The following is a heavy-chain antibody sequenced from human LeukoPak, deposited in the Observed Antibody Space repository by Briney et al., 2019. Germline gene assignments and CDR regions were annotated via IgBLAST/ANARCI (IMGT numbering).Heavy chain of an antibody. CDR3: ARESRDGYNPLP. CDR1: GGTFSSYA. J-gene: IGHJ5*02. V-gene: IGHV1-69*04. Sequence: GSSVKVSCKASGGTFSSYAISWVRQAPGQGLEWMGRIIPILGIANYAQKFQGRVTITADKSTSTAYMELSSLRSEDTAVYYCARESRDGYNPLPWGQGTLVTVPS. D-gene: IGHD5-24*01. CDR2: IIPILGIA.